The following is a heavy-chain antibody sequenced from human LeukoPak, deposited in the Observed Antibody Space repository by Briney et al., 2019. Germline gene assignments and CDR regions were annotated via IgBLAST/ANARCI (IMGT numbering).Heavy chain of an antibody. V-gene: IGHV4-39*01. D-gene: IGHD3-10*02. CDR1: GGSISSSSYY. CDR3: ARLLGEIDY. Sequence: PSETLSLTCTVSGGSISSSSYYWGWIRQPPEKGLEWIGSIYYSGSTYYNPSLKSRVTISVDTSKNQFSLKLSSVTAADTAVYYCARLLGEIDYWGQGTLVTVSS. CDR2: IYYSGST. J-gene: IGHJ4*02.